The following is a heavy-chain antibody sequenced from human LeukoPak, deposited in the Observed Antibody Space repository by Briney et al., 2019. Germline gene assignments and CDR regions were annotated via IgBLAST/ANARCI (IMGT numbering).Heavy chain of an antibody. D-gene: IGHD4-17*01. V-gene: IGHV3-23*01. CDR3: AKDGYGDYVYYFDY. CDR1: GFTFSSYA. Sequence: GGSLRLSCAASGFTFSSYAMSWVRQAPGKGVEWVSAISGSGGSTYYADSVKGRFAISRDNSKNTLYLQMNSLRAEDTAVYYCAKDGYGDYVYYFDYWGQGTLVTVSS. J-gene: IGHJ4*02. CDR2: ISGSGGST.